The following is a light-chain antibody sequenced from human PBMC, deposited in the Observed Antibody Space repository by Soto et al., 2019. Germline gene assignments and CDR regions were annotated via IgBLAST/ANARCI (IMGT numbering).Light chain of an antibody. CDR2: GAS. CDR1: QSVSSSY. J-gene: IGKJ4*01. Sequence: IVLTQSQGTLSLSPGERATLSCRASQSVSSSYLAWYQQKPGQAPRLLIYGASSRATGIPDRFSGSGSGTDFNLTISRLEPEDFAVYYCQQYGSSPLTFGEGTKVEIK. CDR3: QQYGSSPLT. V-gene: IGKV3-20*01.